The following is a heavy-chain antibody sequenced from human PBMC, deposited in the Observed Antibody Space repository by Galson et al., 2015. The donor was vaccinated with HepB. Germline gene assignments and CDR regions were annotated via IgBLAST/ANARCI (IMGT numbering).Heavy chain of an antibody. CDR2: IKSKVDGGTT. D-gene: IGHD3-22*01. CDR3: TTPSGASSGGPWGAT. CDR1: GITFSTAW. Sequence: SLRLSCAASGITFSTAWMNWVRQAPGKGLEWVGRIKSKVDGGTTDYAAPVKGRFTISRDDSKNTLYLQMNSLTIEDTGVYYCTTPSGASSGGPWGATWGKGTTVTASS. J-gene: IGHJ6*04. V-gene: IGHV3-15*07.